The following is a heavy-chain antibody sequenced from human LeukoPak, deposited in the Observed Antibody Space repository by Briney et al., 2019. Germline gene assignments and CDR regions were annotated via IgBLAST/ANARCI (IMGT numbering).Heavy chain of an antibody. J-gene: IGHJ4*02. Sequence: GGSMRLSCADSGITLSNDGMGWGRQAPGEGVEWVAGISETGGSTNYADSVKGRFTISIDNPKNTLYLQMNSLRAEDTAVYFCAKRSVVIRVILVGFHKQAYYFDSWGQGALVTVSS. V-gene: IGHV3-23*01. CDR3: AKRSVVIRVILVGFHKQAYYFDS. CDR2: ISETGGST. CDR1: GITLSNDG. D-gene: IGHD3-22*01.